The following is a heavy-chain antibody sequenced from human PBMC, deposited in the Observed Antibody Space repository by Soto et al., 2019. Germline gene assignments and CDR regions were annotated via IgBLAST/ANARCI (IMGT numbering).Heavy chain of an antibody. CDR2: INYRGSS. D-gene: IGHD3-3*02. Sequence: SETLSLTCAVYGGSFTGYYWTWIRQTPGKWLEWIGEINYRGSSYYNPSLESRISMAVDTSKNQFSLKLRSVTAADTAVYFCVRGQPHRITIFEVVIRSYDYGMDVWGQGTTVTVSS. V-gene: IGHV4-34*01. J-gene: IGHJ6*02. CDR3: VRGQPHRITIFEVVIRSYDYGMDV. CDR1: GGSFTGYY.